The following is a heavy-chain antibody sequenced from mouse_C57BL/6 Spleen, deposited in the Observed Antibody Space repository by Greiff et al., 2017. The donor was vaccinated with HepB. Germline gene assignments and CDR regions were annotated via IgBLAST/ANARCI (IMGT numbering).Heavy chain of an antibody. D-gene: IGHD5-1-1*01. V-gene: IGHV8-12*01. CDR1: GFSLSTSGMG. Sequence: VPLKESGPGILQSSQTLSLTCSFSGFSLSTSGMGVSWIRQPSGKGLVWKAHLYWDDDKRYKPSMKSRLTIVKDTSRTQVFNKITIVDTADTDTYYCGRRPDCHTYTFDYWGQGTPLTVSA. CDR2: LYWDDDK. J-gene: IGHJ2*01. CDR3: GRRPDCHTYTFDY.